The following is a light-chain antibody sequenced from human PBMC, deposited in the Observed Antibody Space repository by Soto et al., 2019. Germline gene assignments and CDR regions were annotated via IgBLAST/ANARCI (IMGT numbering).Light chain of an antibody. CDR3: QQDYSTLAT. Sequence: DIQMSQSPSSLSASVGDRVTITCRAAESISRHLNWYQQKPGRAPNLLIYAASTLQNGVPSRFTGSGSGTEFTLTITGLQLEDFATYYCQQDYSTLATFGQGTRLEIK. V-gene: IGKV1-39*01. CDR2: AAS. J-gene: IGKJ5*01. CDR1: ESISRH.